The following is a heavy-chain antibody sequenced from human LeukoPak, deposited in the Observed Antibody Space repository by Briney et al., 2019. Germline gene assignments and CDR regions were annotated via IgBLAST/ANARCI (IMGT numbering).Heavy chain of an antibody. D-gene: IGHD4-17*01. J-gene: IGHJ3*02. CDR1: GGSISSYY. V-gene: IGHV4-59*01. Sequence: SETLSLTCTVSGGSISSYYWSWIRQPPGKGLEWIGYIYYSGSTNYNPSLKSRVTISVDTSKNQFSLKLSSVTAADTAVYYCARTLPYGHAFDIWGQGTMVTVSS. CDR2: IYYSGST. CDR3: ARTLPYGHAFDI.